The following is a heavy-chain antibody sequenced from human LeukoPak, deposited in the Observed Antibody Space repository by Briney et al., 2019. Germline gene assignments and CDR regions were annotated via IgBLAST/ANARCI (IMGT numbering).Heavy chain of an antibody. CDR2: IYYSGST. CDR1: GGSISSGGYY. V-gene: IGHV4-31*03. J-gene: IGHJ4*02. CDR3: ARSSHKDLYFDY. Sequence: SETLSLTCTVSGGSISSGGYYWSWIRQHPGKGLEWIGYIYYSGSTYYNPSLKSRVTISVDTSKNQFSLKLSSVTAADTAVYYCARSSHKDLYFDYWGQGTLVTVSS.